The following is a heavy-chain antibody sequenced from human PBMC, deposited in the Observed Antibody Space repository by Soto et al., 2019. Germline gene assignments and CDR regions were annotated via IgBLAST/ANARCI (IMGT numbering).Heavy chain of an antibody. J-gene: IGHJ4*02. CDR3: GRDGALGDTAVVDS. CDR1: GFTFSTYG. CDR2: IWYDGSNK. D-gene: IGHD5-18*01. V-gene: IGHV3-33*01. Sequence: QVQLVESGGGVVQPGKSLRLSCAASGFTFSTYGMHWVRQAPGKGLEWVAVIWYDGSNKYHGDSLKGRFTISRDNSKNPLYLQINNRRAEDTAVYYCGRDGALGDTAVVDSWGQGTLVTVSS.